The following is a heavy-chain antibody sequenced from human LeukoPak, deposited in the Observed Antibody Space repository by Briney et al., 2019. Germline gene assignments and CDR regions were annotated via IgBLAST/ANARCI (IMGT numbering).Heavy chain of an antibody. V-gene: IGHV4-34*01. Sequence: KSSETLSLTCAVYGGSFSGYFWSWIRRPPGKGLEWIGEINHSGSTKYNPSLKDRVTISVDTSKNQFSLRLSSVTAADTAVYYCARAEPWIHQQIDYWGQGTLVSVSS. J-gene: IGHJ4*02. CDR1: GGSFSGYF. CDR2: INHSGST. D-gene: IGHD5-12*01. CDR3: ARAEPWIHQQIDY.